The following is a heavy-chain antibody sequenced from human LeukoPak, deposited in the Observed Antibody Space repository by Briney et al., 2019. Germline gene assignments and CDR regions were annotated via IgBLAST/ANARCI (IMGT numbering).Heavy chain of an antibody. D-gene: IGHD4-17*01. Sequence: GGSLRLSCAASGFTFSSYEMNSVRQAPGKGLEWVSYISSSGSTIYYADSVKGRFNISRDNAKNSLYLQMNSLRAEDTAVYYCASSPPDDYGDYSDYWGQGTLVTVSS. CDR2: ISSSGSTI. V-gene: IGHV3-48*03. CDR3: ASSPPDDYGDYSDY. CDR1: GFTFSSYE. J-gene: IGHJ4*02.